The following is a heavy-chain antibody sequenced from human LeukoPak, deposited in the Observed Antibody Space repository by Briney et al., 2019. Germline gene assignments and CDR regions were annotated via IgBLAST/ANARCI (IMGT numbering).Heavy chain of an antibody. CDR3: ARVVLVYYDDSGSIDY. D-gene: IGHD3-22*01. V-gene: IGHV3-7*01. Sequence: GGSLRHSCAASGFTFSSYWMTWVRQAPGKGLEWVANIKQDGSEAYYVDSVKGRFTVSRDNAKNSLYLQLNSLGAEDTAVYYCARVVLVYYDDSGSIDYWGQGTLVTVSS. CDR1: GFTFSSYW. CDR2: IKQDGSEA. J-gene: IGHJ4*02.